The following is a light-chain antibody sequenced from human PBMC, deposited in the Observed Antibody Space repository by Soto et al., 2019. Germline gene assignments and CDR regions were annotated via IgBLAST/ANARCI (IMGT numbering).Light chain of an antibody. Sequence: DIQMTQSPSTLSASVGDRVTITCRASQSISSWLAWYQQKPGKAPKLLIYRASSLQSGVPSRFSGSGSGTEFTLTISGLQHGDSATYYCQQYDNYSLTFGQGTKVEIK. J-gene: IGKJ1*01. V-gene: IGKV1-5*03. CDR2: RAS. CDR3: QQYDNYSLT. CDR1: QSISSW.